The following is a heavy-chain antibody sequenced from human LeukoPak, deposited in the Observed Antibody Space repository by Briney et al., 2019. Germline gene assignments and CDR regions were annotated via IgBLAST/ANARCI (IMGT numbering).Heavy chain of an antibody. Sequence: ASGKVSCKASGYTFTSYGISWVRQAPGQGLEWMGWISAYNGDTNYAQKLQGRVTMTTDTSTSTAYMELRSLRSDDTAVYYCARTTYYYGSGSYPADYWGQGTLVTVSS. CDR1: GYTFTSYG. D-gene: IGHD3-10*01. CDR3: ARTTYYYGSGSYPADY. J-gene: IGHJ4*02. CDR2: ISAYNGDT. V-gene: IGHV1-18*01.